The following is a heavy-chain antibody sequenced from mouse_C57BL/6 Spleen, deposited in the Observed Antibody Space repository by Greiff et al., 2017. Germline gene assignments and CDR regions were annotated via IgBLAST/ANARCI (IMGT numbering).Heavy chain of an antibody. Sequence: QVQLQQPGAELVKPGASVKLSCKASGYTFTSYWMHWVKQRPGQGLEWIGMIHPNSGSTNYNEKLKSKATLTVDKSASTAYMQLSSLTSEDSAVYYVARRMDYGSSDGYIDVWGTGTTVTVSS. D-gene: IGHD1-1*01. CDR1: GYTFTSYW. V-gene: IGHV1-64*01. CDR2: IHPNSGST. J-gene: IGHJ1*03. CDR3: ARRMDYGSSDGYIDV.